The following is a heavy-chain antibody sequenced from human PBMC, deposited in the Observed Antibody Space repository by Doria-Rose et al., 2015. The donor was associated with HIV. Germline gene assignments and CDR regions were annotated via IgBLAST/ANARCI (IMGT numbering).Heavy chain of an antibody. CDR2: IFSYDER. CDR3: ARIKSSRWYHKYYFDF. CDR1: GVSLSSPGMG. V-gene: IGHV2-26*01. D-gene: IGHD6-13*01. J-gene: IGHJ4*02. Sequence: QESGPVLVKPTETLTLTYTVSGVSLSSPGMGVSWIRQPPGKALEWLANIFSYDERSCKTSLKSRLTISRGTSKRQVVLTMTDMDPVDTATYYCARIKSSRWYHKYYFDFWGQGTLVIVSA.